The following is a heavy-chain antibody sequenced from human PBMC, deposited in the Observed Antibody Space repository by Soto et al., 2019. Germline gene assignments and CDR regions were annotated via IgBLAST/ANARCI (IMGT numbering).Heavy chain of an antibody. J-gene: IGHJ5*02. CDR3: ARDPTP. V-gene: IGHV4-31*03. Sequence: QVQLQESGPGLVKPSQTLSLTCTVSGGSTSSGGYHWSWVRQHPGKGLEWIGYIYYSGNTYYNPSLKSRVTISVYTSKNQFSLKLSSVTAADTAVYYCARDPTPWGQGTLVTVSS. CDR2: IYYSGNT. CDR1: GGSTSSGGYH.